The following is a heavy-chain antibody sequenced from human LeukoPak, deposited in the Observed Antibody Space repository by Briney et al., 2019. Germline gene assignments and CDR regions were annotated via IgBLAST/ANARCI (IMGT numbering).Heavy chain of an antibody. CDR3: ARDXIQPEIDSSFDY. CDR1: GGSISSYY. V-gene: IGHV4-4*07. Sequence: SETLSXTCTVSGGSISSYYWSWIRQPAGKGLEWIGRIYTSGSTNYNPSLKSRVTMSVDTSKNQFSLKLSSVTAADTAVYYCARDXIQPEIDSSFDYWGQGTLVTVSS. CDR2: IYTSGST. J-gene: IGHJ4*02. D-gene: IGHD3-22*01.